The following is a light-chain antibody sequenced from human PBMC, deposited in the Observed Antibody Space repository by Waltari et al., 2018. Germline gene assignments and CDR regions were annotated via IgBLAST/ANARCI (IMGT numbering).Light chain of an antibody. CDR2: DAS. Sequence: IVLTQSPATLSLSPGDRATLSCTASQSISSQLAWYQQRPGQAPRILIYDASNRAAGIPARLSGSGSGTDFSLTISSLEPEDFVVYYCQLRGHWPMYTFGQGTKLEIK. CDR1: QSISSQ. J-gene: IGKJ2*01. V-gene: IGKV3-11*01. CDR3: QLRGHWPMYT.